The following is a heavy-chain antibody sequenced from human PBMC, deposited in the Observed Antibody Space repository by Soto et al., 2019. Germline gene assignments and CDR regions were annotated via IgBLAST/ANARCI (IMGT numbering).Heavy chain of an antibody. V-gene: IGHV3-23*01. D-gene: IGHD5-18*01. J-gene: IGHJ4*02. CDR3: AKGQTGYSYGYDY. Sequence: GGSLRLSCTGSGFSFFSYAMSWVRQAPGKGLEWVSTISGSGGHTYYADSVKGRFVVSRDNDKNTVYLQMNSLRAEDTAVYYCAKGQTGYSYGYDYWGQGTLVTVSS. CDR1: GFSFFSYA. CDR2: ISGSGGHT.